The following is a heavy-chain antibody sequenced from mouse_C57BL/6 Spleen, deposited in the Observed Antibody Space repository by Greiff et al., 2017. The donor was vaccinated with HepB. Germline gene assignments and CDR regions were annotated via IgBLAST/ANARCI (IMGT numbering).Heavy chain of an antibody. V-gene: IGHV1-69*01. CDR3: ARGDGYLFDY. CDR1: GYTFTSYW. Sequence: QVQLQQPGAELVMPGASVKLSCKASGYTFTSYWMHWVKQRPGQGLEWIGEIDPSDSYTNYNQKFKGKSTLTVDKSSSTAYMQLSSLTSEDSAVYYCARGDGYLFDYWGQGTTLTVSS. CDR2: IDPSDSYT. D-gene: IGHD2-3*01. J-gene: IGHJ2*01.